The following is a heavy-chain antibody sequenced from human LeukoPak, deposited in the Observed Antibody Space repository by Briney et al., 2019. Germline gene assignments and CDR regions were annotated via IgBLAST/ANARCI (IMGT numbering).Heavy chain of an antibody. D-gene: IGHD2-15*01. CDR1: GFTFSNAW. CDR3: TTGGVVVVVAATLADY. J-gene: IGHJ4*02. V-gene: IGHV3-15*01. CDR2: IKCKTDGGTT. Sequence: GGSLRLSFAASGFTFSNAWMSWVRQAPGKGLEWVARIKCKTDGGTTDYAAPVKGRFTISRDDSKNTLYLQMNSLKTEDTAVYYCTTGGVVVVVAATLADYWGQGTLVTVSS.